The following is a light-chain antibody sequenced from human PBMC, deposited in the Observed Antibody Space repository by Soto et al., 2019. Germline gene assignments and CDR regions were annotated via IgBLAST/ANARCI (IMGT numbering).Light chain of an antibody. V-gene: IGKV1-39*01. CDR1: QSISSY. CDR2: AAS. J-gene: IGKJ3*01. CDR3: QQSYSTPRVT. Sequence: DIQMTQSPSSLSASVGDRVTITCRASQSISSYLNWYQQKPGQAPKLLIYAASSLQSGVPSRFSGSGSGTDFTLTISSLQPEDFATYYCQQSYSTPRVTFGPGNKVDIK.